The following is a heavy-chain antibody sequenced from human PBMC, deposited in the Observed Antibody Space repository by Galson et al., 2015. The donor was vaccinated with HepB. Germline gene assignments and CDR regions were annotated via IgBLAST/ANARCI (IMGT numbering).Heavy chain of an antibody. CDR1: GYTFTGYY. Sequence: SVKVSCKASGYTFTGYYMHWVRQAPGQGLEWMGWINPNSGGTNYAQKFQGRVTMTRDTSISTAYMELSRLRSDDTAVYYCARDPDIVVVPAGVDYWGQGTLVTVSS. CDR2: INPNSGGT. V-gene: IGHV1-2*02. D-gene: IGHD2-2*01. J-gene: IGHJ4*02. CDR3: ARDPDIVVVPAGVDY.